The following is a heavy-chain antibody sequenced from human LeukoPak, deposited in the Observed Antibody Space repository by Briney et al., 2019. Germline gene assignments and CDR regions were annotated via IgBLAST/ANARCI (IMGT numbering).Heavy chain of an antibody. CDR2: IRSKAYGGTA. J-gene: IGHJ5*02. Sequence: QPGRSLRLSCTGSGFTFGDYAMSWFRQAPGKGLEWVGFIRSKAYGGTAEYAASVKGRFTVSRDDSKNTLSLQMNSLKTDDTGVYYCARGALRWFDLWGQGTLVTVSS. CDR1: GFTFGDYA. V-gene: IGHV3-49*03. CDR3: ARGALRWFDL.